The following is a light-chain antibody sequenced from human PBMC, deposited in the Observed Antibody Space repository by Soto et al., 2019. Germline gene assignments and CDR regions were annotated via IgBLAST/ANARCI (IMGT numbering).Light chain of an antibody. CDR3: QSYDTTLLV. J-gene: IGLJ2*01. CDR2: EDD. V-gene: IGLV6-57*01. Sequence: NFMLTQPHSVSESPGKTVTISCTRSSGSIASSYVQWYQLRPGSFPTTVIYEDDQRTAGVPDRFSGSVDTSSNSASLTISGLETEDEADYFCQSYDTTLLVFGGGTKLTV. CDR1: SGSIASSY.